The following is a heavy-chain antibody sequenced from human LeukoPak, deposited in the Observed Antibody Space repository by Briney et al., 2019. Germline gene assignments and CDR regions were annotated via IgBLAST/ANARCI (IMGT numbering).Heavy chain of an antibody. CDR1: GYTFTSYG. V-gene: IGHV1-18*04. Sequence: ASVKVTSKASGYTFTSYGIRWVRQAPGQGLEWMGWISAYNGNTNYAQNLQDRVIMNTDTSTSTAYMELRSLRSDDTAVYYCARYPLSYSGNWHYYFDYWGQGSLVTVSS. CDR3: ARYPLSYSGNWHYYFDY. D-gene: IGHD6-13*01. J-gene: IGHJ4*02. CDR2: ISAYNGNT.